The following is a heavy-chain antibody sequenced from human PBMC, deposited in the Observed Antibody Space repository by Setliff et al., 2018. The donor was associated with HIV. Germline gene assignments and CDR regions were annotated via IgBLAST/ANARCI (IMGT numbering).Heavy chain of an antibody. CDR3: ARGSGGYCSGGSCYFGFGLAL. D-gene: IGHD2-15*01. V-gene: IGHV1-18*01. CDR1: GYTFTTSG. J-gene: IGHJ6*02. CDR2: IGTYNGDT. Sequence: ASVKVSCKASGYTFTTSGVSWFRQAPGQGLEWMGWIGTYNGDTKFAQRFQGRVTMATDTSASTAYMELRSLRSDDTAVYFCARGSGGYCSGGSCYFGFGLALWGQGTTVTVSS.